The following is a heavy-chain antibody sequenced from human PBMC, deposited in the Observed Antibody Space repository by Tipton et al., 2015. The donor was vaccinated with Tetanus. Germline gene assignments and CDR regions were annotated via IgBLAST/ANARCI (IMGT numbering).Heavy chain of an antibody. CDR3: ARASHFQGERVRLDY. CDR1: GGSISSYY. V-gene: IGHV4-4*07. J-gene: IGHJ4*02. D-gene: IGHD1-1*01. Sequence: TLSLTCTVSGGSISSYYWSWIRQSAAMGLEWIGRINTSGSSDYNPSLKGRVTMSIDTSGNRFSLDLTSVTAADTAIYYCARASHFQGERVRLDYGGQGLRVTVSA. CDR2: INTSGSS.